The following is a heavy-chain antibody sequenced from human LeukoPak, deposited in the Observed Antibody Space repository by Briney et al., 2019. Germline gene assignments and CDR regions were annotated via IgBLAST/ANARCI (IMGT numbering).Heavy chain of an antibody. D-gene: IGHD6-13*01. CDR1: GGSISSSSYY. CDR2: IYYSGST. J-gene: IGHJ4*02. CDR3: ARVAAAGQFDY. V-gene: IGHV4-39*07. Sequence: SETLSLTCTVSGGSISSSSYYWGWIRQPPGKGLEWIGSIYYSGSTYYNPSLKSRVTISVDTSKNQFSLKLSSVTAADTAVYYCARVAAAGQFDYWGQGTLVTVSS.